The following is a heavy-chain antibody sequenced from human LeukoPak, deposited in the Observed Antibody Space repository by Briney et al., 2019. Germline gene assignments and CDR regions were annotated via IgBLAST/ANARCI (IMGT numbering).Heavy chain of an antibody. CDR2: IYPADSDI. V-gene: IGHV5-51*01. CDR3: ARPEPYDSSGYYYGFDY. CDR1: GYSINNYW. D-gene: IGHD3-22*01. J-gene: IGHJ4*02. Sequence: GESLKISCQGSGYSINNYWIGWVRQMPGKGLEWMGIIYPADSDIRYSPSFQGQVTISADKSISTAYLQWSSLKASDTAMYYCARPEPYDSSGYYYGFDYWGQGTLVTVSS.